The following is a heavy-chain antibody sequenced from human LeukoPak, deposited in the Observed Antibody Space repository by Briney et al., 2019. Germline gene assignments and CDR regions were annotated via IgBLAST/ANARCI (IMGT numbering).Heavy chain of an antibody. CDR3: ARGNSSSHYFDY. CDR1: GGSFSGYY. Sequence: SETLSLTCAVYGGSFSGYYWSWIRQPPGKGLEWIGEINHSGSTNYNPSLKSRVTISVDTSKNQFSPKLSSVTAADTAVYYCARGNSSSHYFDYWGQGTLVTVSS. CDR2: INHSGST. D-gene: IGHD6-13*01. V-gene: IGHV4-34*01. J-gene: IGHJ4*02.